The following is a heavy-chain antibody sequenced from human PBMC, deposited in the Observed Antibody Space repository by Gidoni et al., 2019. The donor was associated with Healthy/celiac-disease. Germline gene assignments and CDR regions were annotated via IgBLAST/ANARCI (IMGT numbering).Heavy chain of an antibody. CDR1: GGTFSSYA. Sequence: QVQLVQSGAEVKKPGSSVKVSCKASGGTFSSYAISWVRQAPGQGLEWMGGIIPIFGTANYAQKFQGRVTITADKSTSTAYMELSSLRSEDTAVYYCASSEDIGQLVPGAFDIWGQGTMVTVSS. D-gene: IGHD6-6*01. CDR2: IIPIFGTA. CDR3: ASSEDIGQLVPGAFDI. V-gene: IGHV1-69*06. J-gene: IGHJ3*02.